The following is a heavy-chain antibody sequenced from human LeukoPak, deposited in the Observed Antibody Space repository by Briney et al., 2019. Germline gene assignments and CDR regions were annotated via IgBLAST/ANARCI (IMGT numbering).Heavy chain of an antibody. CDR1: GLTVVAFG. D-gene: IGHD1-26*01. CDR3: ATWAFYHSLDV. CDR2: IDKDGRST. Sequence: PGPSPRLAWAAAGLTVVAFGTRSGSHAAGDGLEWVAIIDKDGRSTYYADSVKGRFTISRDNSKNSLYLQMNSLRTEDTALYYCATWAFYHSLDVWGQGTTVTVSS. V-gene: IGHV3-43*02. J-gene: IGHJ6*02.